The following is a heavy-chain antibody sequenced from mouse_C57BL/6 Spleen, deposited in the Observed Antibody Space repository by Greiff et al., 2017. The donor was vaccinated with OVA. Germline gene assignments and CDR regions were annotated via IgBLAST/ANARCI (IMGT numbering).Heavy chain of an antibody. D-gene: IGHD2-3*01. J-gene: IGHJ3*01. CDR1: GYSITSGYY. Sequence: EVQLVESGPGLVKPSQSLSLTCSVTGYSITSGYYWNWIRQFPGNKLEWMGYISYDGSNNYNPSLKNRISITRDTSKNQFFLKLNSVTTEDTATYYCALDGYYVAYWGQGTLVTVSA. V-gene: IGHV3-6*01. CDR3: ALDGYYVAY. CDR2: ISYDGSN.